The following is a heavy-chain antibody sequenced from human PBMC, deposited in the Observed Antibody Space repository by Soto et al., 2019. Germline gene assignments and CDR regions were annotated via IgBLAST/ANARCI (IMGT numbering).Heavy chain of an antibody. V-gene: IGHV3-30*18. J-gene: IGHJ4*02. Sequence: PGGSLRLSCAASGFTFSSYGMHWVRQAPGKGLEWVAVISYDGSNKYYADSVKGRFTISRDNSKNTLYLQMNSLRAEDTAVYYCAKPGGSSPYYFDYWGQGTLVTVSS. CDR2: ISYDGSNK. D-gene: IGHD6-6*01. CDR1: GFTFSSYG. CDR3: AKPGGSSPYYFDY.